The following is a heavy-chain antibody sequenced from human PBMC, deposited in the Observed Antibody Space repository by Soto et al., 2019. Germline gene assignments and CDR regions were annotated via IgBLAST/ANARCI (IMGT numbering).Heavy chain of an antibody. CDR3: AKTYNYDILTGYPRAFDI. V-gene: IGHV3-23*01. CDR2: ISGSGGST. CDR1: GFTFSSYA. Sequence: GGSLRLSCAASGFTFSSYAMSWVRQAPGKGLEWVSAISGSGGSTYYADSVKGRFTISRDNSKNTLYLQMNSLRAEDTAVYYCAKTYNYDILTGYPRAFDIWGQGTMVTVSS. J-gene: IGHJ3*02. D-gene: IGHD3-9*01.